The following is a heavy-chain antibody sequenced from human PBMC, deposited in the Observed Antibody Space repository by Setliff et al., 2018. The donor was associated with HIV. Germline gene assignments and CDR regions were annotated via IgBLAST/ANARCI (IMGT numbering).Heavy chain of an antibody. CDR3: ARDAYGDSYFDY. J-gene: IGHJ4*02. V-gene: IGHV3-21*01. D-gene: IGHD4-17*01. CDR1: GFTFSKFS. Sequence: LRLSCAASGFTFSKFSMSWVRQAPGKGLEWISSISSTGRYIDYADSLRGRFTISRDNARRNSLYLHLMDLGAEDTAIYYCARDAYGDSYFDYWGQGTLVTVSS. CDR2: ISSTGRYI.